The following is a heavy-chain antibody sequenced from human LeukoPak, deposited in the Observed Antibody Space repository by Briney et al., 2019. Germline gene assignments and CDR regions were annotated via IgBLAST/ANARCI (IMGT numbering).Heavy chain of an antibody. Sequence: SETLSLTCTVSGDSISTTNSYRGWIRQPPGKGLEWVGEINHSGSTNYNPSLKSRVTISVDTSKNQFSLNLSSVTAADTAVYYCARHGLVAARHAFDIWGQGTMVTVSS. CDR2: INHSGST. CDR3: ARHGLVAARHAFDI. J-gene: IGHJ3*02. V-gene: IGHV4-39*01. CDR1: GDSISTTNSY. D-gene: IGHD6-6*01.